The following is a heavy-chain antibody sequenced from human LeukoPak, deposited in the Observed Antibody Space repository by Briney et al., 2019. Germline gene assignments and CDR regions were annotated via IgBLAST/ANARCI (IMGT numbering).Heavy chain of an antibody. Sequence: SVKVSCKTSGGTFNNSAISWVRQAPGRGLEWLGGIMPLFGTAGYAQKFQGRVTITKDESTRTVYLELTSLTSDDTAVYYCARDVHGDYGSGWFDPWGQGTLVSVSS. V-gene: IGHV1-69*05. CDR1: GGTFNNSA. J-gene: IGHJ5*02. CDR3: ARDVHGDYGSGWFDP. D-gene: IGHD4-17*01. CDR2: IMPLFGTA.